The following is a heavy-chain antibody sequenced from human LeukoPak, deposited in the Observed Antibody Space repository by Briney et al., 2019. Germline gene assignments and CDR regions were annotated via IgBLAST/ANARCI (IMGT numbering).Heavy chain of an antibody. CDR1: GFTFSSYA. CDR3: ARASGSSSWFLPNYFDY. V-gene: IGHV3-48*04. J-gene: IGHJ4*02. D-gene: IGHD6-13*01. Sequence: QPGRSLRLSCAASGFTFSSYAMHWVRQAPGKGLEWVSYISSSSSTIYYADSVKGRFTISRDNAKNSLYLQMNSLRAEDTAVYYCARASGSSSWFLPNYFDYWGQGTLVTVSS. CDR2: ISSSSSTI.